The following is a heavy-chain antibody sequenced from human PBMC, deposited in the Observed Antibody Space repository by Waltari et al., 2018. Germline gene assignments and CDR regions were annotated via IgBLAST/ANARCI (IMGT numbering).Heavy chain of an antibody. D-gene: IGHD3-10*01. CDR3: AREGKNGSGSSYWFDP. V-gene: IGHV1-69*01. CDR2: IIPIFGTA. CDR1: GGTFSSHS. J-gene: IGHJ5*02. Sequence: QVQLVQSGAEVKKPGSSVKVSCKASGGTFSSHSISWGRQAPGQGLEWMGGIIPIFGTANYAQKFQGRVTITADESTSTAYMELSSLRSEDTAVYYCAREGKNGSGSSYWFDPWGQGTLVTVSS.